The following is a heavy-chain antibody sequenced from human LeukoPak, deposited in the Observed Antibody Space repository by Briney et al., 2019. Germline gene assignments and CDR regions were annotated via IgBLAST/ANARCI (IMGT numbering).Heavy chain of an antibody. CDR2: IYYSGST. CDR3: ARHEYSGSYYGLSWFDP. D-gene: IGHD1-26*01. CDR1: GGSISSSGYY. J-gene: IGHJ5*02. Sequence: PWETLALTCTVSGGSISSSGYYWGWIRQPPGKGLEWIASIYYSGSTYYNPSLKSRVTISVDTSKNQLSLKLSSLTAAVTAVYYCARHEYSGSYYGLSWFDPWGQGTLVTVSS. V-gene: IGHV4-39*01.